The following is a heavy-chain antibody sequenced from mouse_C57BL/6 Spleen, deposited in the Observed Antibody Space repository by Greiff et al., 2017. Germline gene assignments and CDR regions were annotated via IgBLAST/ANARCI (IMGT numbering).Heavy chain of an antibody. V-gene: IGHV3-1*01. CDR3: ARGGWDGRFAY. Sequence: ESGPGMVKPSQSLSLTCTVTGYSITSGYDWHWIRHFPGNKLEWMGYISYSGSTNYNPSLKSRISITHDTSKNHFFLKLNSVTTEDTATYYCARGGWDGRFAYWGQGTLVTVSA. D-gene: IGHD4-1*01. CDR2: ISYSGST. CDR1: GYSITSGYD. J-gene: IGHJ3*01.